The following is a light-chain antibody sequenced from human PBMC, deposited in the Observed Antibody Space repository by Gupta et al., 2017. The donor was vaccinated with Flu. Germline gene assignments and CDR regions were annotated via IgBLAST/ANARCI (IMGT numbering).Light chain of an antibody. Sequence: QSALTQPASVSGSPGQSITISCTGTSRDIGTYNYVSWYKQSPGKAPKLIIYEVSSRPSGVSNRFSGSKSGNTASLTISGLQAEDDADYDCNSYSGSYTVVFGGGTKLTVL. CDR1: SRDIGTYNY. V-gene: IGLV2-14*01. CDR2: EVS. CDR3: NSYSGSYTVV. J-gene: IGLJ3*02.